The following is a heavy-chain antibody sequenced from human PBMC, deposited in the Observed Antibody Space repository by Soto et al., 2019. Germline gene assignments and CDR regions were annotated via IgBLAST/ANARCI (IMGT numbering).Heavy chain of an antibody. Sequence: EVQLLESGGGLVQPGGSLRLSCAASGFTFSSYAMSWVRQAPGKGLEWVSAISGSGGSTYYADSVKGRFTISRDNSRNTLYLQMNSLRAEDTAVYYCAKDGHCSSTSCYDLDYWGQGTLVNVSS. J-gene: IGHJ4*02. CDR1: GFTFSSYA. V-gene: IGHV3-23*01. CDR3: AKDGHCSSTSCYDLDY. CDR2: ISGSGGST. D-gene: IGHD2-2*01.